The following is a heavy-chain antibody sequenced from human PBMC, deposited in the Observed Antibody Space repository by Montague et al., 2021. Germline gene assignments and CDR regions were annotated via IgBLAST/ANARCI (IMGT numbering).Heavy chain of an antibody. D-gene: IGHD2-15*01. CDR2: IYYSGST. J-gene: IGHJ5*02. Sequence: SETLSLTCTLSGGSVASGSYYWSWIRQPPGKGLEWIGYIYYSGSTNYNPSLKSRVTISVDTSKNQFSLKLSSVTAADSAVYYCAKAHVLLRGWFDTWGQGTLVTISS. CDR1: GGSVASGSYY. CDR3: AKAHVLLRGWFDT. V-gene: IGHV4-61*01.